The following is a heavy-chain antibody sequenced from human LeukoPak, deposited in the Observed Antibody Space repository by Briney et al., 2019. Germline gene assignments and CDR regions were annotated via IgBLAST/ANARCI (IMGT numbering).Heavy chain of an antibody. V-gene: IGHV4-34*01. CDR3: ARDPPDYYDSSGYL. D-gene: IGHD3-22*01. CDR1: GFTFSSYE. J-gene: IGHJ5*02. CDR2: INHSGST. Sequence: LRLSCAASGFTFSSYEMNWIRQPPGKGLEWIGEINHSGSTNYNPSLKSRVTISVDTSKNQFSLKLSSVTAADTAVYYCARDPPDYYDSSGYLWGQGTLVTVSS.